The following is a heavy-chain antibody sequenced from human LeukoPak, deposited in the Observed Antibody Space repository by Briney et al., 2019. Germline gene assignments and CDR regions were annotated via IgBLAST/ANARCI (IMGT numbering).Heavy chain of an antibody. CDR1: GGSFSGYY. J-gene: IGHJ5*02. CDR2: INHSGST. Sequence: ETLSLTCAVYGGSFSGYYWSWLRQPPGKGLEWIGEINHSGSTNYNPSLKGRVTISVDTSKNQFSLKLSSVTAADTAVYYCARGEAAAAGTVEIWFDPWGQGTLVTVSS. CDR3: ARGEAAAAGTVEIWFDP. V-gene: IGHV4-34*01. D-gene: IGHD6-13*01.